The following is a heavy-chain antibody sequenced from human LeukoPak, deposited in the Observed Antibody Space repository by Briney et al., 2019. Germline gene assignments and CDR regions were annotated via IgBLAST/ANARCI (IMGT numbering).Heavy chain of an antibody. CDR2: IIPIFGTA. D-gene: IGHD3-22*01. V-gene: IGHV1-69*05. CDR3: ARDIRPYYYDSSGYPTPAKYFDY. J-gene: IGHJ4*02. Sequence: GASVKVSCKASGGTFSSYAISWVRQAPGQGLEWMGGIIPIFGTANYAQKFQGRVTITTDESTSTAYMELSSLRSEDTAVYYCARDIRPYYYDSSGYPTPAKYFDYWGQGTLVTASS. CDR1: GGTFSSYA.